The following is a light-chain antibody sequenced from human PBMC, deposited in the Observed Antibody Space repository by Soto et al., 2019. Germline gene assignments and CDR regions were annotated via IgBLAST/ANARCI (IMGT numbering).Light chain of an antibody. V-gene: IGLV2-23*01. Sequence: QSALTQPASVTGSPGQSITISCTGTSSDVGSYNLVSWCQQHPDKAPKLMIYEGSKRPSGVSNRFSGSKSGNTASLTISGLQAEAEADYYCCSYAGSSSWVFGGGTQLTVL. CDR1: SSDVGSYNL. CDR2: EGS. CDR3: CSYAGSSSWV. J-gene: IGLJ3*02.